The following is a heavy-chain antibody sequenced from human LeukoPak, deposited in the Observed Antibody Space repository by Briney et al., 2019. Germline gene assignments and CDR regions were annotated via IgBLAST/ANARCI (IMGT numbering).Heavy chain of an antibody. CDR3: AKSKGYCSSTSCYRGDAFDI. D-gene: IGHD2-2*02. Sequence: GGSLRLSCAASGFTFSSYAMSWVRQAPGKGLEWVSAISGSGGSTYYADSVKGRFTISRDNSKNTLYLQMNSLRAEDMALYYCAKSKGYCSSTSCYRGDAFDIWGQGTMVTVSS. J-gene: IGHJ3*02. CDR1: GFTFSSYA. V-gene: IGHV3-23*01. CDR2: ISGSGGST.